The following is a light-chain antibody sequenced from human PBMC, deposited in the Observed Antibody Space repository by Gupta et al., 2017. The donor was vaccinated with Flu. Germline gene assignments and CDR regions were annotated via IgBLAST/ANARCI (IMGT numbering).Light chain of an antibody. J-gene: IGKJ1*01. Sequence: DFEMTQSPSTLSAFIGDRVTITCRASRSVKTWLAWFQRKPGEVPKLLIHQASTLETGVPSRFSGSGSGTEFTLTISSLQPDDLATYYCQQYYGPWTFGQGTKVEIK. V-gene: IGKV1-5*03. CDR1: RSVKTW. CDR2: QAS. CDR3: QQYYGPWT.